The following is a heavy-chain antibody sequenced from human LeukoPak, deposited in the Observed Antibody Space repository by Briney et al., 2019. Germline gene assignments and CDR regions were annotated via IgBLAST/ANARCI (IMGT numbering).Heavy chain of an antibody. J-gene: IGHJ4*02. V-gene: IGHV3-21*01. D-gene: IGHD1-14*01. Sequence: GGSLRLSCAASGFTFSSYSMSWVRQAPGKGLEWVSSIGTSSNYIYYADSVKGRFTISRDNAKKSLYLQMNSLRADDTAVYYCARGRYNSDYWGQGTLVTVSS. CDR2: IGTSSNYI. CDR3: ARGRYNSDY. CDR1: GFTFSSYS.